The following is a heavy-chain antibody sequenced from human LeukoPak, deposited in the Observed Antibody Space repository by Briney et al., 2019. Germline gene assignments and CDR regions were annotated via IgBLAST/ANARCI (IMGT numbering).Heavy chain of an antibody. CDR2: IYNSGNT. CDR3: ARESGSYLWRSWLNP. D-gene: IGHD3-16*01. V-gene: IGHV4-59*01. CDR1: GGSTNNYY. J-gene: IGHJ5*02. Sequence: PSETLSLTCTVSGGSTNNYYWTWIRQLPGKGLEWIGNIYNSGNTNYNPSLKSRVTISIDTSKNQFSLKVISVTAADTAIYYCARESGSYLWRSWLNPWGQGTLVTVSS.